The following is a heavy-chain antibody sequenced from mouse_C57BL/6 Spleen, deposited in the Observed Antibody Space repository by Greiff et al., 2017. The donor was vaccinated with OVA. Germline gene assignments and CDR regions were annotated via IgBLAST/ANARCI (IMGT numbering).Heavy chain of an antibody. J-gene: IGHJ1*03. CDR3: ARSYYEYDVWYFDV. Sequence: EVQLVESGGDLVKPGGSLKLSCAASGFTFSSYGMSWVRQTPDKRLEWVAPISSGGSYTYYPDSVKGRFTISRDNAKNTLYLQMSSLKSEDTAMYDCARSYYEYDVWYFDVWGTGTTVTVSS. CDR2: ISSGGSYT. V-gene: IGHV5-6*01. CDR1: GFTFSSYG. D-gene: IGHD2-4*01.